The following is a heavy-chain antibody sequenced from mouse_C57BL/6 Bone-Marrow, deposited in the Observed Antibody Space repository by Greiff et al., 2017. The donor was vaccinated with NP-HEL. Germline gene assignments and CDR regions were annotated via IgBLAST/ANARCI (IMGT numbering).Heavy chain of an antibody. J-gene: IGHJ3*01. CDR3: ARRGVVGRFAY. D-gene: IGHD1-1*01. CDR1: GFTFSSYG. CDR2: ISSGGSYT. Sequence: EVKLVESGGDLVKPGGSLKLSCAASGFTFSSYGMSWVRQTPDKRLEWVATISSGGSYTYYPDSVKGRFTISRDNAKNTLYLQMSSLKSEDTAMYYGARRGVVGRFAYWGQGTLVTVSA. V-gene: IGHV5-6*02.